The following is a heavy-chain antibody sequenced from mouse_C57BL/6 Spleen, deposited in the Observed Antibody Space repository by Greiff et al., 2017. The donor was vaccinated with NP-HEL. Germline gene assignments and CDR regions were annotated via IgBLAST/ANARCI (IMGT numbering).Heavy chain of an antibody. Sequence: VQLQQSGAELVKPGASVKLSCKASGYTFTSYWMQWVKQRPGQGLEWIGEIDPSDSYTNYNQKFKGKATLTVDTSSSTAYMQLSSLTSEDSAVEYGARDSKGYCDVWGTGTTVTVSS. CDR3: ARDSKGYCDV. J-gene: IGHJ1*03. V-gene: IGHV1-50*01. CDR1: GYTFTSYW. D-gene: IGHD2-5*01. CDR2: IDPSDSYT.